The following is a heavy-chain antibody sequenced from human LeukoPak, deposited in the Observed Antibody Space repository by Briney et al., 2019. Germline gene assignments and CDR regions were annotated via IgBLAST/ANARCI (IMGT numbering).Heavy chain of an antibody. Sequence: PGGSLRLSCAASGFTFSSYWMSWVRQAPGKGLEWVANINKDGGEKYYVDSVKGRFTISRDNAKNSLYLQMNNLRADDTAVYYCVKDSPPRYSGSPPAYWGQGTLVTVSS. CDR2: INKDGGEK. CDR3: VKDSPPRYSGSPPAY. J-gene: IGHJ4*02. CDR1: GFTFSSYW. D-gene: IGHD1-26*01. V-gene: IGHV3-7*03.